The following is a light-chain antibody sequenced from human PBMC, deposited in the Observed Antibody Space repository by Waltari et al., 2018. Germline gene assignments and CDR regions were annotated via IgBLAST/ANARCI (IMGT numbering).Light chain of an antibody. J-gene: IGLJ2*01. V-gene: IGLV3-1*01. Sequence: SYELTQPPSVSVSPGQTASITCSGDHLGDKYACWYQQKPGQSPVLVIYQDSKRPSGIPERFSGSNSGNTATLTISGTQAMDEADYYCQAWDSSTGVVFGGGTKLTVL. CDR2: QDS. CDR3: QAWDSSTGVV. CDR1: HLGDKY.